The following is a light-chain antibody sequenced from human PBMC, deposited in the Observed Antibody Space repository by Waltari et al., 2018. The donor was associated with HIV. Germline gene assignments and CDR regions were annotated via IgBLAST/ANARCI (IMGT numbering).Light chain of an antibody. CDR3: AAWDDSLNGYV. J-gene: IGLJ1*01. V-gene: IGLV1-44*01. Sequence: QSVLPQPPSASGTPGHRVTISCSGSSSNIGSYTVNWYQHLPATAPKLLIFRNSQRPSGVPDRFSASKSGTSASLAISGLQSEDEADYYCAAWDDSLNGYVFGTGTRVTVL. CDR1: SSNIGSYT. CDR2: RNS.